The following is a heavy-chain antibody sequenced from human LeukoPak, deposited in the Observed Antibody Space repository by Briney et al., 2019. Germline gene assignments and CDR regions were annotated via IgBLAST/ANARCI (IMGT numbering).Heavy chain of an antibody. V-gene: IGHV4-61*02. CDR1: GGSISSGTYY. CDR3: ARSYGDYTILAY. D-gene: IGHD4-17*01. Sequence: SETLSLTCTVSGGSISSGTYYWTWIRQPAGKGLEWIGRISTSGSTSYNPSIKSRLTMSLDTSKNQFSLKLNSVTAADTAVYYCARSYGDYTILAYRGQGTLVTVSS. J-gene: IGHJ4*02. CDR2: ISTSGST.